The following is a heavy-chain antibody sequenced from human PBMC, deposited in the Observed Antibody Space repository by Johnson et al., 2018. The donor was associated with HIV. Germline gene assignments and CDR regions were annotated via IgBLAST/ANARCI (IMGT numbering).Heavy chain of an antibody. CDR3: ASLSDDAFDF. J-gene: IGHJ3*01. CDR2: RWYDGSNK. V-gene: IGHV3-33*08. Sequence: QVQLVESGGGLGKPGGSLRLSCAASGFTFSNYGMHWVRQTPGKGLEWVAVRWYDGSNKYYAEAGKGRITISRDNSENTLYLQMNSLKAEDTAVYYCASLSDDAFDFWGQGTMVTVSS. CDR1: GFTFSNYG.